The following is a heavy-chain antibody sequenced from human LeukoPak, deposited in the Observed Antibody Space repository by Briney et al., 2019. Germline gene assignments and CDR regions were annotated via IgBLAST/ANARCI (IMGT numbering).Heavy chain of an antibody. J-gene: IGHJ4*02. Sequence: SETLSLTCTVSGGSISSYYWSWIRQPPGKGLEWIGYIYYSGSTNYNPSLKSRVTISVDTSKNQFPLKLSSVTAADTAVYYCARGYLEWLLYLDYWGQGILVTVSS. CDR1: GGSISSYY. V-gene: IGHV4-59*01. CDR2: IYYSGST. CDR3: ARGYLEWLLYLDY. D-gene: IGHD3-3*01.